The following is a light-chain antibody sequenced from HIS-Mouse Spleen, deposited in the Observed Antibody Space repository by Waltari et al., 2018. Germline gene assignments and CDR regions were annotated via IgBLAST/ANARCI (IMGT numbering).Light chain of an antibody. CDR1: ALPKKY. V-gene: IGLV3-10*01. CDR3: YATDSSGNHRV. CDR2: EDS. J-gene: IGLJ2*01. Sequence: SYELTQPPSVSVSPGQTARITCSGDALPKKYAYWYQQKSGQAPVLVIYEDSKRPSGIPERFSGSSSGTMATVTISGAQVEDEADYDCYATDSSGNHRVFGGGTKRTVL.